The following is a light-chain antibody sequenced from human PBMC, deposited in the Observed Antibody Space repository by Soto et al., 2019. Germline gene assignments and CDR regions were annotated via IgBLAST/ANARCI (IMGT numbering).Light chain of an antibody. CDR3: TSYASGSSHVV. CDR1: SSDIGGYDY. J-gene: IGLJ2*01. V-gene: IGLV2-14*01. Sequence: QSALTQPASVSGSPGQSITLSCTGTSSDIGGYDYVFWYQRHPGKAPKLIIYDVNNRPSGVSNRFSGSKSGNTASLTISGLQAEDEADYYCTSYASGSSHVVFGGETKLTVL. CDR2: DVN.